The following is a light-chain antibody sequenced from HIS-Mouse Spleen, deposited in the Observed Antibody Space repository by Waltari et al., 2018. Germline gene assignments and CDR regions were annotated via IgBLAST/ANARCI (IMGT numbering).Light chain of an antibody. Sequence: QSALTQPRSVSGSPGQSVTISCTGTSSDVGGYNYVSWYQQHPGKAPKLMIYDVSKRPSGFPVRFSGSKSGNTASLTISGLQAEDEADYYCCSYAGSYTSLNWVFGGGTKLTVL. CDR2: DVS. CDR3: CSYAGSYTSLNWV. J-gene: IGLJ3*02. CDR1: SSDVGGYNY. V-gene: IGLV2-11*01.